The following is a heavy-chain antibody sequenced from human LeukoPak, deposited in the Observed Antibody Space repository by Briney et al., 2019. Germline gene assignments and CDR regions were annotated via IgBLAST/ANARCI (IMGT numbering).Heavy chain of an antibody. J-gene: IGHJ2*01. D-gene: IGHD3-3*02. CDR1: GFTFSTYY. Sequence: SGGSLRLSCAASGFTFSTYYMNWVRQAPGKGLEWVSIIYSGGTTYYADSVKGRFTISRDTSKNTLSLQMNSLRAEDTAVYFCARVGDHFHWNLDLWGRGTLVSVSS. CDR2: IYSGGTT. CDR3: ARVGDHFHWNLDL. V-gene: IGHV3-53*01.